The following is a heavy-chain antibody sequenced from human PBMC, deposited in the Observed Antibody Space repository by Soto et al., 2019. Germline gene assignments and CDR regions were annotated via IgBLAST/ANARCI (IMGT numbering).Heavy chain of an antibody. D-gene: IGHD6-13*01. CDR2: IIPIFGTA. CDR1: GVTFSSYA. J-gene: IGHJ5*02. V-gene: IGHV1-69*13. CDR3: ATPRGGSSWYKGNWFDT. Sequence: SVKLCCKASGVTFSSYAISWVRQAPGQGLEWMGGIIPIFGTANYAQKFQGRVTITADEPTSTAYMELSSLRSEDTAVYYCATPRGGSSWYKGNWFDTWGQGTLVTVSS.